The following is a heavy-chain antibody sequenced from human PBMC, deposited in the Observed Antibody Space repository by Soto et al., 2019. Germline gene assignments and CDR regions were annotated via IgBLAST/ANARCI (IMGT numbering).Heavy chain of an antibody. CDR1: GFTFSSYA. D-gene: IGHD3-10*01. CDR2: ISYDGSNK. V-gene: IGHV3-30-3*01. CDR3: ARAYGSGSSY. Sequence: QVQLVESGGGVVQPGRSLRLSCAASGFTFSSYAMHWVRQAPGKGLEWVAVISYDGSNKYYADSVKGRFTISRDNSKKTLYLQMNRLRAEDTAVYYCARAYGSGSSYWGQGTLVTVSS. J-gene: IGHJ4*02.